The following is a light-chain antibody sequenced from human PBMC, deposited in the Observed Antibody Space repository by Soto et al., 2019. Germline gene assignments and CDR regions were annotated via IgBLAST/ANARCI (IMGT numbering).Light chain of an antibody. CDR2: DVS. V-gene: IGLV2-11*01. J-gene: IGLJ3*02. Sequence: QSVLTQPRSVSGSPGQSVTISCTGTSSDVGDYNYVSWYQQYPGKAPKLAIYDVSKRPSGVRDRFSGSKSGNTASLTISGLQAEDEADYYCCSFAGSYTFWVFGGGTKLTVL. CDR1: SSDVGDYNY. CDR3: CSFAGSYTFWV.